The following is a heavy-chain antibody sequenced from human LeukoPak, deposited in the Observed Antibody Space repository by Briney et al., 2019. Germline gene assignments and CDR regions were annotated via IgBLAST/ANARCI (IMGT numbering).Heavy chain of an antibody. J-gene: IGHJ4*02. CDR3: AREGGYSGYDSFDY. V-gene: IGHV3-33*01. CDR2: IWYDGSNK. D-gene: IGHD5-12*01. Sequence: GRSLRLSCAASGFTFSGYGMHWVRQAPGKGLEWVAVIWYDGSNKYCADSVKGRFTISRDNSKNTLYLQMNSLRAEDTAVYYCAREGGYSGYDSFDYWGQGTLVTVSS. CDR1: GFTFSGYG.